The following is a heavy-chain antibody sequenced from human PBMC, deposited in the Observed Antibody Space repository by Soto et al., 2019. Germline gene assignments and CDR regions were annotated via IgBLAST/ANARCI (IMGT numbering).Heavy chain of an antibody. Sequence: PGGSLRLSCVASGFTFSSYAMSWVRQAPGKGLEWVSTLSGSGGDTYYADSVNGRFTISRDKSKNTLYLQMDRLRVEDTAVYYCAKRDGYDYVWKSYRPDSWGQGTLVTVSS. CDR3: AKRDGYDYVWKSYRPDS. V-gene: IGHV3-23*01. CDR2: LSGSGGDT. D-gene: IGHD3-16*02. CDR1: GFTFSSYA. J-gene: IGHJ4*02.